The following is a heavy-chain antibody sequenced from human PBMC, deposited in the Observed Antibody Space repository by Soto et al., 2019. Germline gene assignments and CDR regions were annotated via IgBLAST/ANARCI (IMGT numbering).Heavy chain of an antibody. CDR1: GFTFSSYA. V-gene: IGHV3-30-3*01. CDR3: ATGYGSSWLYCHR. J-gene: IGHJ1*01. CDR2: ISYDGSNK. D-gene: IGHD6-13*01. Sequence: QVQLVESGGGVVQPGRSLRLSCAASGFTFSSYAMHWVRQAPGKGLEWVAVISYDGSNKYYADSVKGRFTISRDNSKNTLKLQVNSLRAEDTAVYYCATGYGSSWLYCHRWGQGTLVTVSS.